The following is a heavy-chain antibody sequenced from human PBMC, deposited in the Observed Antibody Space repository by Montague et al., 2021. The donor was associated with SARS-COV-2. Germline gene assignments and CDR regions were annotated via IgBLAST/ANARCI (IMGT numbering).Heavy chain of an antibody. J-gene: IGHJ4*02. V-gene: IGHV6-1*01. CDR2: TYYRSKWYN. CDR1: GDSVSSNTVA. CDR3: ARDSEYSIDY. Sequence: CAISGDSVSSNTVAWNWFRQSPSRGLEWLGRTYYRSKWYNDYAVSMQSRVTINPDTSKNQFSLHVNSMTPEDTAVYYCARDSEYSIDYWGRGLLVTVSS. D-gene: IGHD6-6*01.